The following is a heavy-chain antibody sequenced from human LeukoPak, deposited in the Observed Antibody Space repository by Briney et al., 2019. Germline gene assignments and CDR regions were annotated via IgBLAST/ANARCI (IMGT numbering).Heavy chain of an antibody. V-gene: IGHV4-59*01. D-gene: IGHD6-13*01. CDR3: ARLGIAAAGTDY. CDR2: IHGSGYT. J-gene: IGHJ4*02. Sequence: SETLSLTCTVSGASISSWYWSWIRQPPGKGLEWIGNIHGSGYTNYNPSLKSRLSMSLDTSRNQFSLKLSSVTAADTAVYYCARLGIAAAGTDYWGQGTLVTVSS. CDR1: GASISSWY.